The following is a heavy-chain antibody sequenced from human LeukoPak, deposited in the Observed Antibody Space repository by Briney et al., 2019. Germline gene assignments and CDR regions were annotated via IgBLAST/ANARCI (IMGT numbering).Heavy chain of an antibody. Sequence: GSSVKVSCKASGGTFTSYAISWVRQAPGQGLEWMGGIIPIFGTANYAQKSQDRVTLTTDESTSTAYMELRSLRSENTAVYYCAREGGSSWLDYWGQGTLVTVSS. D-gene: IGHD6-13*01. CDR3: AREGGSSWLDY. V-gene: IGHV1-69*05. J-gene: IGHJ4*02. CDR2: IIPIFGTA. CDR1: GGTFTSYA.